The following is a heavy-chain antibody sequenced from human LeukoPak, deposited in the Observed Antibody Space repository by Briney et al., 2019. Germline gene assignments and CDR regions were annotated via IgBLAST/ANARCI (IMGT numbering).Heavy chain of an antibody. CDR3: ARSHYYYYSMDV. J-gene: IGHJ6*04. Sequence: PSETLSLTCIISGGSISSYYWSWIRQPPGKGLEWIGYIYSSGYSNYNPSLKSRVTISVDTSKNQFSLKLRSVTAADTAVYYCARSHYYYYSMDVWGKGTTVTVSS. CDR1: GGSISSYY. CDR2: IYSSGYS. V-gene: IGHV4-59*08.